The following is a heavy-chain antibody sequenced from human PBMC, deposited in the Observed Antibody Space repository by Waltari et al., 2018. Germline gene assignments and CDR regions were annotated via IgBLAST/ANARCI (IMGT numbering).Heavy chain of an antibody. CDR1: GGSISRYY. J-gene: IGHJ3*02. CDR3: ARRKRDDFWSGYREDAFDI. V-gene: IGHV4-59*01. Sequence: QVQLQESGPGLVKPSETLSLTCTVSGGSISRYYWSWIRQPPGKGLEWIGYIYYSGSTNYNPSLKSRVTISVDTSKNQFSLKLSSVTAADTAMYYCARRKRDDFWSGYREDAFDIWGQGTMVTVSS. CDR2: IYYSGST. D-gene: IGHD3-3*01.